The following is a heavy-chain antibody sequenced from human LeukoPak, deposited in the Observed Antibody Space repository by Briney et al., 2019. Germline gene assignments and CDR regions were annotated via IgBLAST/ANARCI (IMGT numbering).Heavy chain of an antibody. D-gene: IGHD1-1*01. CDR2: ISMNVQTT. CDR3: VREGLERRTNFDY. Sequence: GGSLRLSCPPSGFTFTSHVMHWLRQPPGKGLHYVSGISMNVQTTYYAVSVKGRFTISRDSSKNTVYLQMNSLTAEDTAVYYCVREGLERRTNFDYWGQGTLVSVSS. J-gene: IGHJ4*02. CDR1: GFTFTSHV. V-gene: IGHV3-64D*06.